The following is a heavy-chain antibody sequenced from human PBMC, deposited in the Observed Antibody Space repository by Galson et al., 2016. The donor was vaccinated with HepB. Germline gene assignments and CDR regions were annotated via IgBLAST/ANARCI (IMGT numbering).Heavy chain of an antibody. CDR1: GYSFTSYW. Sequence: QSGAEVKKPGESLKISCKGSGYSFTSYWVGWVRQRPGKGLEWMGIIYPGDSDTRYSPSFEGQVTISADKSTATAHLHWTSLKASDTAIYYCARRQFTAYGLDVWGQGTTVAVSS. CDR3: ARRQFTAYGLDV. V-gene: IGHV5-51*03. D-gene: IGHD6-19*01. CDR2: IYPGDSDT. J-gene: IGHJ6*02.